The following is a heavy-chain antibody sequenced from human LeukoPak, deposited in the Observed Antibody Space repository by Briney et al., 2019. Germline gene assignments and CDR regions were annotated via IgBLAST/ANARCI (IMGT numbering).Heavy chain of an antibody. Sequence: PGGSLRLSCAASGFTFNNYAMHWVRQAPGEGVEWVTVISYDGSNKYYADSVKGRFTISRDNSKNTLYLQMNSLRAEDTAVYYCARDRDSSGYYAIYAQYFQHWGQGTLVTVSS. V-gene: IGHV3-30-3*01. CDR3: ARDRDSSGYYAIYAQYFQH. CDR1: GFTFNNYA. D-gene: IGHD3-22*01. CDR2: ISYDGSNK. J-gene: IGHJ1*01.